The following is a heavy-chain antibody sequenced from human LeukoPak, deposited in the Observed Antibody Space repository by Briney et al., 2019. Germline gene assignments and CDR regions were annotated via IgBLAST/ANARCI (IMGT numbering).Heavy chain of an antibody. J-gene: IGHJ4*02. CDR1: GGTFSSYA. D-gene: IGHD3-16*01. V-gene: IGHV1-69*13. Sequence: GASVKVSFKASGGTFSSYAINWVRQAPGQGLEWMGGIIPIFGTTNYAQKFQGRVTITADESTSTAYMELSSLRSEDTAVYYCARGGPSRPLDCWGQGTLVTVSS. CDR2: IIPIFGTT. CDR3: ARGGPSRPLDC.